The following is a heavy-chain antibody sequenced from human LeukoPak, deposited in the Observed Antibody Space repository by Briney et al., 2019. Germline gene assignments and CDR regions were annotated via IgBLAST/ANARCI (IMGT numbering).Heavy chain of an antibody. D-gene: IGHD3-9*01. CDR2: INPNSGGT. V-gene: IGHV1-2*02. CDR3: ARDQDDILTGYYTYYFDY. J-gene: IGHJ4*02. Sequence: ASVKVSCKASGYTFTGYYMRWVRQAPGQGLEWMGWINPNSGGTNYAQKFQGRVTMTRDTSISTAYMELSRLRSDDTAVYYCARDQDDILTGYYTYYFDYWGQGTLVTVSS. CDR1: GYTFTGYY.